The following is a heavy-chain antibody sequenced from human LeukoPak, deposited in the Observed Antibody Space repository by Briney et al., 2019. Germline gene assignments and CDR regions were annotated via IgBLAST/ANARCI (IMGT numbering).Heavy chain of an antibody. CDR1: GFTFLSSS. Sequence: SVKVSCKASGFTFLSSSIQWVRPARGQRLEWIGWIVVGSGDTNYAQELQDRVTITRDKTTSTAYMELSSLRYEDTAVYYCAAGDIGHCSVHSCYSDYWGQGTLVTVSS. V-gene: IGHV1-58*02. J-gene: IGHJ4*02. CDR3: AAGDIGHCSVHSCYSDY. D-gene: IGHD2-15*01. CDR2: IVVGSGDT.